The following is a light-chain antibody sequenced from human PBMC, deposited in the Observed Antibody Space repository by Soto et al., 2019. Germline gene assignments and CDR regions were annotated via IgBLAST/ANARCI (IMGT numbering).Light chain of an antibody. CDR1: RSVDRSY. CDR2: AAS. J-gene: IGKJ1*01. V-gene: IGKV3-20*01. CDR3: QQYGSSRT. Sequence: ENVLTQSPGTLSLFPGERATLSCRASRSVDRSYLAWYQQKPGQAPRLLIYAASSRATGIPDRFSGSASGTDFTLTISRLEPEDFAGYYCQQYGSSRTFGQGTRVEI.